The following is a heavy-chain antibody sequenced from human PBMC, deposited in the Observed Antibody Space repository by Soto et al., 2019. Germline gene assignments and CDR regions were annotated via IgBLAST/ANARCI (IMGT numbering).Heavy chain of an antibody. J-gene: IGHJ3*02. V-gene: IGHV3-21*01. D-gene: IGHD6-6*01. Sequence: EVQLVESGGGLVKPGGSLRLSCAASGFTFSSYSMNWVRQAPGKGLEWVSSISSSSSYIYYADSVKGRFTISRDNAKNSLYLQMNSLRAEDTAVYYCARGVAARCAFAIWGQGTMVTVSS. CDR2: ISSSSSYI. CDR3: ARGVAARCAFAI. CDR1: GFTFSSYS.